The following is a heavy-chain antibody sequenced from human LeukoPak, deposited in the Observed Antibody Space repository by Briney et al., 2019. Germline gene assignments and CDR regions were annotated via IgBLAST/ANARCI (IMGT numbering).Heavy chain of an antibody. CDR1: GASIRSHH. D-gene: IGHD3-22*01. CDR2: VYYVGST. Sequence: SETLSLTCTVSGASIRSHHWTWIRQPPGKGLEWIGNVYYVGSTSYSPSLKSQVTISLDTSKNQFSLEMNSVTAADTAVYYCARSGDSSAYYSFWGQGILVTVSS. CDR3: ARSGDSSAYYSF. V-gene: IGHV4-59*11. J-gene: IGHJ4*02.